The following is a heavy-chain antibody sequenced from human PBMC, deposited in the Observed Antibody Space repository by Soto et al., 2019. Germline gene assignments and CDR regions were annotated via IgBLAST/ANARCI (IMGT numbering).Heavy chain of an antibody. V-gene: IGHV1-18*01. Sequence: GASVQVSCKASGYTLTRYGISWVRQAPGQGLEWMGWISAYNGNTNYAQKLQGRVTMTTDTSTSTAYMELRSLRSDDTAVYYCAREKSIMTTVNPFDYWGQGTLVTVSS. D-gene: IGHD4-4*01. CDR2: ISAYNGNT. J-gene: IGHJ4*02. CDR3: AREKSIMTTVNPFDY. CDR1: GYTLTRYG.